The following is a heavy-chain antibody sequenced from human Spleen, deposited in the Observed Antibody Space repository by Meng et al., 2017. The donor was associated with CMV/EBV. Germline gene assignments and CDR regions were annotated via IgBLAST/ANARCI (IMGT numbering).Heavy chain of an antibody. J-gene: IGHJ6*02. CDR2: ISSDGTEQ. CDR3: AREYCSDTRCYFDFYGMDV. CDR1: RFTFSDYS. Sequence: GESLKISGAASRFTFSDYSIHWVRQAPGKGLDWVAGISSDGTEQYYADSVKGRFSISRDNAKNRLYLQMNSLRAEDTAIYYCAREYCSDTRCYFDFYGMDVWGQGTTVTVSS. V-gene: IGHV3-30*04. D-gene: IGHD2-2*01.